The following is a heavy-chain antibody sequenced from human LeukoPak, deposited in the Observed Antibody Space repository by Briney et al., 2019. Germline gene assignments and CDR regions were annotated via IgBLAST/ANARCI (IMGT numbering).Heavy chain of an antibody. CDR1: GGSISSSSYY. J-gene: IGHJ4*02. V-gene: IGHV4-39*01. D-gene: IGHD4-17*01. CDR2: IYYSRST. Sequence: PSETPSLTCTVSGGSISSSSYYWGWIRQPPGKGLEWIGSIYYSRSTYYNPSLKSRVTISVDTSKNQFSLKLSSVTAADTAVYYCARLGDYGIDYWGQGTLVTVSS. CDR3: ARLGDYGIDY.